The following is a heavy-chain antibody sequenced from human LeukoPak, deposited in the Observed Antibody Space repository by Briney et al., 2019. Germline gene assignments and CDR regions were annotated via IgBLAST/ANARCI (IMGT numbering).Heavy chain of an antibody. CDR2: IYTSGST. V-gene: IGHV4-61*02. Sequence: PSETLSLTCTVSGDSMTSDNYYWSWIRQPAGKGLEWIGRIYTSGSTNYNPSLKSRVTMSVDTSKNQFSLKLSSVTAADTAVYYCARVFSGRIYSSGWPEVDDAFDIWGRGTMVTVSS. D-gene: IGHD6-19*01. CDR3: ARVFSGRIYSSGWPEVDDAFDI. CDR1: GDSMTSDNYY. J-gene: IGHJ3*02.